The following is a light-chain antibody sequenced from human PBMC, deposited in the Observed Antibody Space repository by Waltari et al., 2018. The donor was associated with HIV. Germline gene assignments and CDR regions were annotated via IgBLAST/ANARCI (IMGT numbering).Light chain of an antibody. CDR2: AAS. Sequence: AIRMTQSPSSFSASAGDRVTVTCRASQNVSSYLAWFQQRPGKAPNLLIFAASTLQSGVPSKFSGNGSGTDFTLTISSLQSEDFASYYCQQYYSFPYTFGQGTTLEMK. CDR3: QQYYSFPYT. V-gene: IGKV1-8*01. CDR1: QNVSSY. J-gene: IGKJ2*01.